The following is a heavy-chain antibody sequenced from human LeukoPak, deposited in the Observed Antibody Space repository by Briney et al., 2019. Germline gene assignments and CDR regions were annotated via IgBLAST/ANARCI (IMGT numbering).Heavy chain of an antibody. CDR2: IKEDGSEK. CDR1: GFTFSSYW. V-gene: IGHV3-7*01. D-gene: IGHD3-10*01. CDR3: ARDARIRGVITNYYYYYMDV. J-gene: IGHJ6*03. Sequence: PGGSLRLSCAASGFTFSSYWMSWVRQAPGKGLEWVANIKEDGSEKYYVDSVKGRFTISRDNAKNSLYLQMNSLRAEDTAVYYCARDARIRGVITNYYYYYMDVWGKGTTVTISS.